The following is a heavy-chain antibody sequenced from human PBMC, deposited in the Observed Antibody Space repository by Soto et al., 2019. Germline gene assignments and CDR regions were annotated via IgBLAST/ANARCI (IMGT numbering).Heavy chain of an antibody. J-gene: IGHJ6*02. Sequence: SETLSLTCAVSGYSISSGYYWGWIRQPPGEGLEWIGSIYHSGSTYYNPSLKSRVTISVDTSKNQFSLKLSSVTAAGTAVYYCARGPYGSGSYYKGYYYYGMGVWGQGXTVTVSS. CDR1: GYSISSGYY. D-gene: IGHD3-10*01. CDR3: ARGPYGSGSYYKGYYYYGMGV. CDR2: IYHSGST. V-gene: IGHV4-38-2*01.